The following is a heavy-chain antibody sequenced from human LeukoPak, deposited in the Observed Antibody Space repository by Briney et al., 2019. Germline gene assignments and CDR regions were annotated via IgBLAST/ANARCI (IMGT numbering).Heavy chain of an antibody. D-gene: IGHD2-2*01. V-gene: IGHV4-34*01. CDR1: GWSFNDYY. CDR3: ARGQVPAARGYNWFDP. Sequence: SETLSLTCAVYGWSFNDYYWNWIRQPPGKGLEWIGEINARGDTNYNPSLKSRVTISVDTSKSQFSLRLTSIIAVDTAFYYCARGQVPAARGYNWFDPWGQGTLVTVSS. CDR2: INARGDT. J-gene: IGHJ5*02.